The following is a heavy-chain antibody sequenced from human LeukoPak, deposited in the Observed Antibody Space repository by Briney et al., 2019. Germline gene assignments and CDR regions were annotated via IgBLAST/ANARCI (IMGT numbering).Heavy chain of an antibody. CDR3: ARDYVSANYILDAFDI. Sequence: GASVKVSCKASGYTFTNYAMNWVRQAPGQGLEWMGWINTNTGNPTYAQGFTGRFVFSLDTSVSTAYLQISSLKAEDTAVYYCARDYVSANYILDAFDIWGQGTMVTVSS. CDR1: GYTFTNYA. CDR2: INTNTGNP. V-gene: IGHV7-4-1*02. J-gene: IGHJ3*02. D-gene: IGHD4/OR15-4a*01.